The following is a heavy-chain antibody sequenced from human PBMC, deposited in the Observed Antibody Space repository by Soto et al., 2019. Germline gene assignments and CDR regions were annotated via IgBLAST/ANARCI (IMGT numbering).Heavy chain of an antibody. J-gene: IGHJ4*02. V-gene: IGHV1-46*01. CDR2: INPSGGRT. CDR1: GYTFTSYY. Sequence: QVQLVQSGAEVKKPGASVKVSCKASGYTFTSYYMHWVRQAPGQGLEWMGIINPSGGRTSYAQKVQGRVTMTRDTYTSTVYMELSSLRSEDTAVYYCAISLWFGEYSYWGQGTLVTVSS. D-gene: IGHD3-10*01. CDR3: AISLWFGEYSY.